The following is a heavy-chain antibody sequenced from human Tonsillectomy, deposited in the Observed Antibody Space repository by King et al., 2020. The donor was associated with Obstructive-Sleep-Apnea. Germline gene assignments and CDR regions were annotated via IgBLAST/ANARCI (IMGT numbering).Heavy chain of an antibody. Sequence: VQLVESGGGVVQPGRSLRLSCAASGFTFNNFGMHWVRQAPGKGLDWVAVISDDGSNTYYADSVKGRFTISRENSKNTLYLQMNSLRTEDTAVYYCAKNLGDGYNNWGQGTLVTVSS. V-gene: IGHV3-30*18. CDR2: ISDDGSNT. J-gene: IGHJ4*02. D-gene: IGHD5-24*01. CDR3: AKNLGDGYNN. CDR1: GFTFNNFG.